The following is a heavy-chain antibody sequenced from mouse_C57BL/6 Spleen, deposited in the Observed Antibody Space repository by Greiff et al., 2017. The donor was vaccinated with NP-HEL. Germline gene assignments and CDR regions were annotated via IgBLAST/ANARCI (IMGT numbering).Heavy chain of an antibody. CDR1: GYTFTSYW. J-gene: IGHJ2*01. CDR3: AITLYDYDSY. V-gene: IGHV1-69*01. D-gene: IGHD2-4*01. CDR2: IDPSDSDT. Sequence: QVQLQQSGAELVMPGASVKLSCKASGYTFTSYWMHWVKQRPGQGLEWIGEIDPSDSDTNYNQKFKGKATLTVDKSSSTAYMQLSSLTSEDSAVYYCAITLYDYDSYWGQGTTLTVSS.